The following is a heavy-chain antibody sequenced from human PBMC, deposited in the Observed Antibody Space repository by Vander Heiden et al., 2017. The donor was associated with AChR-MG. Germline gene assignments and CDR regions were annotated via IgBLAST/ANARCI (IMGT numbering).Heavy chain of an antibody. CDR2: RKQDGSEK. CDR3: ARDLQKYPLGYMDV. CDR1: GFTFSSYW. D-gene: IGHD1-26*01. Sequence: EVQLVESGGGLVQPGGSLRLSCAASGFTFSSYWMSWVRQAPGKGLEWVANRKQDGSEKYYVDSVKGRFTISRDNAKNSLYLQMNSLRAEDTAVYYCARDLQKYPLGYMDVWGKGTTVTVSS. J-gene: IGHJ6*03. V-gene: IGHV3-7*01.